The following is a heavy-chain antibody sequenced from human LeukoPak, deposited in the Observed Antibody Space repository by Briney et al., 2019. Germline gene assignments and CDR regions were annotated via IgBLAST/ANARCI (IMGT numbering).Heavy chain of an antibody. CDR3: ARQGRIVVVTTTHDAFDI. V-gene: IGHV5-51*01. J-gene: IGHJ3*02. Sequence: GESLKISCTGFGYSFTTYWIGWVRQMPGKGLEWMWIIYPGDSDARYSPSLQGQVTISVDKSISTAYLQWSSLKASDTAMYYCARQGRIVVVTTTHDAFDIWGQGTMVTVSS. CDR2: IYPGDSDA. D-gene: IGHD2-21*02. CDR1: GYSFTTYW.